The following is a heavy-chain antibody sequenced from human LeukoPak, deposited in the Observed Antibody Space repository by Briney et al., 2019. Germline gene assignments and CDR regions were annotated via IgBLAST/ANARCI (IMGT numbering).Heavy chain of an antibody. D-gene: IGHD5-24*01. CDR1: GFTFSSYE. CDR3: ATNPKSRAGFFDF. Sequence: GGSLRLLCAASGFTFSSYEMNWARRSPGEGLEWVSYITGSGTSIYYADSVKGRFTISRDNAKNSLYLQMNSLRAEDTAVYYCATNPKSRAGFFDFWGQGTLVTVSS. J-gene: IGHJ4*02. V-gene: IGHV3-48*03. CDR2: ITGSGTSI.